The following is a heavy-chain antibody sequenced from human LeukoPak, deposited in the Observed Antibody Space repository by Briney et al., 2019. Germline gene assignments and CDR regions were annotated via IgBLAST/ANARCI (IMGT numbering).Heavy chain of an antibody. Sequence: SETLSLICAVYVGSFSGYYWSWIRRPPGKGLEWSGEINHSGSTNYNPSLKSRVTISVDTSKNQFSLKLSSVTAADTAVYYCARVATRTTWRRGYYMDVWGKGTTVTVSS. CDR2: INHSGST. D-gene: IGHD4-17*01. CDR3: ARVATRTTWRRGYYMDV. J-gene: IGHJ6*03. CDR1: VGSFSGYY. V-gene: IGHV4-34*01.